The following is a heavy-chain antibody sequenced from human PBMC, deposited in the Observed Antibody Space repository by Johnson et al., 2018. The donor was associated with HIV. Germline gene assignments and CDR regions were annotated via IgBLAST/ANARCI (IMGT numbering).Heavy chain of an antibody. CDR1: GFTVSSNY. CDR2: IYSGGST. V-gene: IGHV3-66*01. D-gene: IGHD4-17*01. Sequence: VQLVESGGGLVKPGGSLRLSCAASGFTVSSNYMSWVRQAPGKGLEWVSVIYSGGSTYYADSVKGRFNISRDNSKNTLYLQMNSLRAEDTAVYYCARDVTKDAFDIWGQGTMVTVSS. CDR3: ARDVTKDAFDI. J-gene: IGHJ3*02.